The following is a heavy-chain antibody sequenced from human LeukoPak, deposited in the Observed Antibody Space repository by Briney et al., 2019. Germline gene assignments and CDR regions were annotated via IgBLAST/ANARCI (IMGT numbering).Heavy chain of an antibody. V-gene: IGHV1-46*01. CDR1: GYTFTSYY. CDR2: INPNGGST. J-gene: IGHJ4*02. Sequence: ASVKVSCKASGYTFTSYYVHWVRQAPGQGLEWMGIINPNGGSTSYAQKFQGRVTITADKSTSTAYMELSSLRSEDTAVYYCARGRLGLQPDGWGQGTLVTVSS. CDR3: ARGRLGLQPDG. D-gene: IGHD5-24*01.